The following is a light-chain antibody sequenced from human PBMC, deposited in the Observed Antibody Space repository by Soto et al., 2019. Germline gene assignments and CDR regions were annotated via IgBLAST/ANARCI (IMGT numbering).Light chain of an antibody. Sequence: AIQMTQSPSSLSASVGDRVTITCRAKQGIRNDLCWYQQKPGKAPKLLIFAASSLQSGVPSRFIGSRSRSDFTLTISSLQPESFATYFCLQDYNYPWTFGQGTKVEVK. CDR1: QGIRND. J-gene: IGKJ1*01. V-gene: IGKV1-6*01. CDR2: AAS. CDR3: LQDYNYPWT.